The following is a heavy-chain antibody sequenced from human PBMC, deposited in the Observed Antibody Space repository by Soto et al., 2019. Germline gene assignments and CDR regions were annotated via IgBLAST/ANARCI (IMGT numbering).Heavy chain of an antibody. J-gene: IGHJ5*02. Sequence: GGSLRLSCAASGFTFSSYSMNWVRQAPGKGLEWVSSISSSSSYTYYADSVKGRFTISRDNAKNSLFLQMNSLSAQDTAVYYCARDRYYASGTYYSPSWFDPWGQGTLVTVSS. CDR2: ISSSSSYT. CDR1: GFTFSSYS. CDR3: ARDRYYASGTYYSPSWFDP. V-gene: IGHV3-21*01. D-gene: IGHD3-10*01.